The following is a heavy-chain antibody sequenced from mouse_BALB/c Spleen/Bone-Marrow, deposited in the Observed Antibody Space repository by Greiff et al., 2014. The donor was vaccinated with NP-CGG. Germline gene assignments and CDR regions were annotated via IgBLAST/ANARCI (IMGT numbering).Heavy chain of an antibody. CDR3: ARRGLRRGYYFDY. Sequence: VQLQQSGAELMKPGASVKISCKATGYTFSSYWIEWVKQRPGHGLEWIGEILPGSGSTNYNEKFKGKATFTADTSSNTAYVQLSSLTSEDSAVYYCARRGLRRGYYFDYWGQGTTLTVSS. V-gene: IGHV1-9*01. CDR1: GYTFSSYW. CDR2: ILPGSGST. J-gene: IGHJ2*01. D-gene: IGHD2-4*01.